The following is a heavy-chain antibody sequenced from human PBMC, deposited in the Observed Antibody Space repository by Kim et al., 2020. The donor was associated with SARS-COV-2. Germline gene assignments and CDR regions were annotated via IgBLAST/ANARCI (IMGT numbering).Heavy chain of an antibody. CDR1: GFTFSSYG. D-gene: IGHD3-10*01. CDR2: ISYDGSNK. J-gene: IGHJ3*02. V-gene: IGHV3-30*18. CDR3: AKDGPWFGESPGAFDI. Sequence: GGSLRLSCAASGFTFSSYGMHWVRQAPGKGLEWVAVISYDGSNKYYADSVKGRFTISRDNSKNTLYLQMNSLRAEDTAVYYCAKDGPWFGESPGAFDIWGHGTMVTVSS.